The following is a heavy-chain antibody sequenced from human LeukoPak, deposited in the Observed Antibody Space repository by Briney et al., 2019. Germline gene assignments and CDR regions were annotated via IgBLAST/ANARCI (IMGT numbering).Heavy chain of an antibody. J-gene: IGHJ3*02. CDR1: EFTYSSYA. Sequence: GGSLRLSCAASEFTYSSYAMSWVRQAPGKGLEWVSAISGSGATTYYADSVKGRFTISRDNSKNTLYLQMNSLRAEDTAIYYCARDNLAAAGDDNFDIWGQGTTVTVSS. D-gene: IGHD6-13*01. CDR2: ISGSGATT. V-gene: IGHV3-23*01. CDR3: ARDNLAAAGDDNFDI.